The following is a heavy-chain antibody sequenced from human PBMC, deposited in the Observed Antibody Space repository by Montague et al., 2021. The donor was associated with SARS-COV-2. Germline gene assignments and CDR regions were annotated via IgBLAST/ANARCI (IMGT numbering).Heavy chain of an antibody. D-gene: IGHD4-23*01. J-gene: IGHJ6*02. V-gene: IGHV3-11*06. CDR2: ISSSSSYT. Sequence: SLRLSCAASGFTFSDYYMSWIRQAPGKGLEWVSYISSSSSYTNYADSVKGRFTISRDNAKNSLCLQMNSLTAEDTAVYYCTRDVKPSGGGIDRPTGATPYYYYYGMDVWGQGTTVTVSS. CDR1: GFTFSDYY. CDR3: TRDVKPSGGGIDRPTGATPYYYYYGMDV.